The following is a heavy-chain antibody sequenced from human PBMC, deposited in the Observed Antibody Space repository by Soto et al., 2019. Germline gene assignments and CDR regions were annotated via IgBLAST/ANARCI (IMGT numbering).Heavy chain of an antibody. CDR1: GLTFSASA. CDR3: CRHDARWGSCDH. Sequence: GGSLRLSCVVSGLTFSASAMHWVRQAPGKGLEWVGRIRNKVDSYQTVYLAPVNGRFTISRDDSKNTAYLQMNSLTTEDTAVYYCCRHDARWGSCDHWGQGT. V-gene: IGHV3-73*01. CDR2: IRNKVDSYQT. D-gene: IGHD2-21*01. J-gene: IGHJ5*02.